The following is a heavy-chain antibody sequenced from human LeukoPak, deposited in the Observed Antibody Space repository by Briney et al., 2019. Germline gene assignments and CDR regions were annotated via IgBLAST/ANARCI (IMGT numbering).Heavy chain of an antibody. V-gene: IGHV4-4*07. CDR1: GGPITSHY. CDR2: INTRGSS. CDR3: ARANYVWGSYVY. J-gene: IGHJ4*02. D-gene: IGHD3-16*01. Sequence: SETLSLTCTVSGGPITSHYWSWIRQPAGKGLEWIGRINTRGSSNYNPSLKSRVTRSVDMSKNQFSLKLRSVTAADTAVYYCARANYVWGSYVYWGQGTLVTVSS.